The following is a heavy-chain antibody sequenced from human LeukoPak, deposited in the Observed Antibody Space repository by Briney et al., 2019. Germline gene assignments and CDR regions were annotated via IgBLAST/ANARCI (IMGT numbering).Heavy chain of an antibody. CDR2: ISYDGSNK. J-gene: IGHJ4*02. Sequence: GRSLRLSCAASGFTFSSYGMHWVRQAPGKGLEWVAVISYDGSNKYYADSVKGRFTISRDSSKNTLYLQMNSLRAEDTAVYYCAKGWQWLSSFWGQGTLVTVSS. D-gene: IGHD6-19*01. CDR1: GFTFSSYG. V-gene: IGHV3-30*18. CDR3: AKGWQWLSSF.